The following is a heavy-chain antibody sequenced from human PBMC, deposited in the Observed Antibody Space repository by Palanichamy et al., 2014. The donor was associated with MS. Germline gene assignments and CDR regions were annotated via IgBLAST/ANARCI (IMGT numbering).Heavy chain of an antibody. Sequence: VQLVEFGGGLVQPGRSLRLSCAASGFSFGDYVMHWVRQAPGKGLEWVSGISYDSGSVGYADSVKGRFTVSRDNAKNFLYLQMNGLRAEDTALYYCAKDKGTGRDHPHYNGMDAWGQGTTVTVSS. CDR2: ISYDSGSV. D-gene: IGHD2-15*01. CDR1: GFSFGDYV. J-gene: IGHJ6*02. V-gene: IGHV3-9*01. CDR3: AKDKGTGRDHPHYNGMDA.